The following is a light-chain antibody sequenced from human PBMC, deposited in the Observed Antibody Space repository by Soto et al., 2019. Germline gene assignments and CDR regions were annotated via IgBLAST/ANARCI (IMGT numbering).Light chain of an antibody. Sequence: DIQMTKSPSTLSGSVGDRVTITCRASQTISSWFVWYQQKPWKAPKLLIYKASTLKRGVPSRFRGSGSGTEFTLTISRLQTDDFPTYYCQHYNSYSEAFGQLTKVDLK. V-gene: IGKV1-5*03. CDR3: QHYNSYSEA. CDR2: KAS. CDR1: QTISSW. J-gene: IGKJ1*01.